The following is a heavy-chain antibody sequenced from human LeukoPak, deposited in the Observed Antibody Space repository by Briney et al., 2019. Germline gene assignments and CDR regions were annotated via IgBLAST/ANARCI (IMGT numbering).Heavy chain of an antibody. V-gene: IGHV3-23*01. J-gene: IGHJ4*02. Sequence: GGSLRLSCAASGFTFSSYAMSWVRQAPGKGLEWVSAISGSGGETYYADSVKGRFIISRDNSKKMVYLQMNSLRAEDTAVYYCARDSDSSGPTFDYWGQGTLVTVSS. D-gene: IGHD3-22*01. CDR1: GFTFSSYA. CDR3: ARDSDSSGPTFDY. CDR2: ISGSGGET.